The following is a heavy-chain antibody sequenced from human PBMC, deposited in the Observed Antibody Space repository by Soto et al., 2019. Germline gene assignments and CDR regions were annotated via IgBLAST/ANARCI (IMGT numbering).Heavy chain of an antibody. V-gene: IGHV4-30-2*01. CDR3: ARHVGSGSYYKILYYYYGMDV. D-gene: IGHD3-10*01. CDR2: IYHSGST. CDR1: GGSISSGGYS. J-gene: IGHJ6*02. Sequence: SETLSLTCAVSGGSISSGGYSWSWIRQPPGKGLEWIGYIYHSGSTYYNPSLKSRVTISVDRSKNQFSLKLSSVTAADTAVYYCARHVGSGSYYKILYYYYGMDVWGQGTTVTVSS.